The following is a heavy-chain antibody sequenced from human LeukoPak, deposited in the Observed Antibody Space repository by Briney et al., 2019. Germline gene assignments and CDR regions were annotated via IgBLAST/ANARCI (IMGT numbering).Heavy chain of an antibody. CDR3: ARGPARVEAY. CDR1: GFTFSSYS. J-gene: IGHJ4*02. CDR2: ISSSSSYI. V-gene: IGHV3-21*01. Sequence: GGSLSLSCAASGFTFSSYSMNWVRQAPGKGLEWVSSISSSSSYIYYADSVKGRFTISRDNAKNSLYLQMNSLRAEDTAVYYCARGPARVEAYWGQGTLVTVSS. D-gene: IGHD2-15*01.